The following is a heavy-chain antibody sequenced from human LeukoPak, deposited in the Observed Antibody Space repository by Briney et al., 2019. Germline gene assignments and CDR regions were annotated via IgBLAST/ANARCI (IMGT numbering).Heavy chain of an antibody. D-gene: IGHD6-13*01. V-gene: IGHV3-30-3*01. J-gene: IGHJ4*02. Sequence: GGSLRLSCAASGFTFSSYAMHWVRQAPGKGLEWVAVISYDGSNKYYADSVKGRFTISRDNSKNTLYLQMNSLRAEDTAVYYCAKGANSSSWYTTPFDYWGQGTLVTVSS. CDR1: GFTFSSYA. CDR2: ISYDGSNK. CDR3: AKGANSSSWYTTPFDY.